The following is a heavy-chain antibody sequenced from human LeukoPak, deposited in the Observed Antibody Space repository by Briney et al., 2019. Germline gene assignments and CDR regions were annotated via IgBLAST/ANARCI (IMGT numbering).Heavy chain of an antibody. Sequence: GGSLRLSCAASGFTFSSYAMSWVRQAPGKGLEWVSAISGSGGSTYYADSVKGRFTISRDNSKSTLYLQMNSLRAEDTAVYYCAKVLGSITGTVIYYYGTDVWGQGTTVTVSS. CDR3: AKVLGSITGTVIYYYGTDV. CDR2: ISGSGGST. D-gene: IGHD1-20*01. CDR1: GFTFSSYA. V-gene: IGHV3-23*01. J-gene: IGHJ6*02.